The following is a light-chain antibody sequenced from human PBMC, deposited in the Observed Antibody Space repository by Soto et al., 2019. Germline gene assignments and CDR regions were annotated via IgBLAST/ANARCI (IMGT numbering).Light chain of an antibody. CDR1: QSVGGSY. V-gene: IGKV3-20*01. CDR3: QLYGTSRT. CDR2: GAS. Sequence: EIVLTQSPGTLSLSPGERPTLSCRASQSVGGSYFGWYQQKPGQAPRLLIYGASSRATGIPERFSGSGSGTDFTLTISRLEPEDFAVYYCQLYGTSRTFGQGTKVDIK. J-gene: IGKJ1*01.